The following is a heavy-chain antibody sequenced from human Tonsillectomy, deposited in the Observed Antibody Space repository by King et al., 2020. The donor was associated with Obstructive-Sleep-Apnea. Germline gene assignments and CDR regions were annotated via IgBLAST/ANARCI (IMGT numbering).Heavy chain of an antibody. J-gene: IGHJ4*02. Sequence: VQLVESGGGLVQPGGSLRLSCVASGFIFSGHYMSWVRQAPGKGLEWVAKIKQDGSDKSYVDSVKGRFTISRDNAKNSLFLQMNSLRGEDTAMYYCAKEEWYRFDFWGQGTLVTVSS. CDR2: IKQDGSDK. CDR3: AKEEWYRFDF. D-gene: IGHD3-3*01. CDR1: GFIFSGHY. V-gene: IGHV3-7*01.